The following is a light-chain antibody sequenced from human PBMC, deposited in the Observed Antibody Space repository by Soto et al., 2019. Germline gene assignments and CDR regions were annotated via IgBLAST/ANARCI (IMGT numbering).Light chain of an antibody. J-gene: IGKJ1*01. CDR2: KAS. V-gene: IGKV1-5*03. CDR1: KAISTW. Sequence: IQMTQSASTLSASVGASVAITWAARKAISTWLAWYQQKPGKAPKLLIYKASILASEVPSRFSGSGSGTEFTLTISSLQPEDFATYYCQQYNSYWTFGQGTKVDIK. CDR3: QQYNSYWT.